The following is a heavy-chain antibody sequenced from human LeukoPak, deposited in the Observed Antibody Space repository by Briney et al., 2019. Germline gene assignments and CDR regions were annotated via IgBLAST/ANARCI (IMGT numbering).Heavy chain of an antibody. D-gene: IGHD6-25*01. Sequence: ASVKVSCKTSGYTFTDHYIHWVRQAPGQGLEWMGWMNPNSGGTKYAQKSQGRVTMTRDTSISTAYMELRRLRSDDTAVYYCARDSSSGWAWGQGTLVTVSS. CDR2: MNPNSGGT. CDR1: GYTFTDHY. CDR3: ARDSSSGWA. V-gene: IGHV1-2*02. J-gene: IGHJ5*02.